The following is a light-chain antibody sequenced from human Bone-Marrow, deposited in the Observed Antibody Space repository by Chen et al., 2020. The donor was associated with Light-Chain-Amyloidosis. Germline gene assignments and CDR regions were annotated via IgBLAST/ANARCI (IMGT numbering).Light chain of an antibody. Sequence: SYVLTQPSSVSVAPGQTATIACWGNNIGSTSVHWYQQTPGQAPLLVVYDDSDRPSGSPGRWSGANSGNTATLTISSVEAGDEADYYCQVWDRSSDRPVFGGGTKLTVL. CDR3: QVWDRSSDRPV. CDR2: DDS. V-gene: IGLV3-21*02. CDR1: NIGSTS. J-gene: IGLJ3*02.